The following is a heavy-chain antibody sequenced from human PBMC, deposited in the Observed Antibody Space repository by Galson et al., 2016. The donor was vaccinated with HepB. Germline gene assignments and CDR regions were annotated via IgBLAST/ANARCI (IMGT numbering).Heavy chain of an antibody. D-gene: IGHD1-26*01. Sequence: SLRLSCAASEFTVSNNYMSWVRQAPGKGLEWVAAITSAGDKQYSKDSVRGRFTISRVNSNNMMYLQMNGLRPEDTSVYYCARDAMGRGSGSYSAFDYWGQGTLVAVSS. CDR2: ITSAGDKQ. CDR1: EFTVSNNY. CDR3: ARDAMGRGSGSYSAFDY. J-gene: IGHJ4*02. V-gene: IGHV3-30*03.